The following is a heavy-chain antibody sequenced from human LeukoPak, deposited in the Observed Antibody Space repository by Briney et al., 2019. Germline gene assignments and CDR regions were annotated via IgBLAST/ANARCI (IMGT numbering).Heavy chain of an antibody. V-gene: IGHV4-61*05. CDR1: GGSISSSSYY. D-gene: IGHD3-9*01. CDR3: ASSPDILTGYYNDY. Sequence: PSETLSLTCTVSGGSISSSSYYWGWIRQPPGKGLEWIGYIYYTGSTNYNPSLKSRITISVDTSNNQFSLQLSSVTAADTAVYYCASSPDILTGYYNDYWGQGTLVTVSS. J-gene: IGHJ4*02. CDR2: IYYTGST.